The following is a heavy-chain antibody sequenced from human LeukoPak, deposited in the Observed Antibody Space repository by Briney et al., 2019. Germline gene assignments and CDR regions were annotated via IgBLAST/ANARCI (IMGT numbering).Heavy chain of an antibody. J-gene: IGHJ3*02. D-gene: IGHD2-2*01. V-gene: IGHV4-38-2*02. Sequence: NPSETLSLTCTVSGYSISSGYHWAWIRQPPGKGLEWIGSIYHSGDTNYNPSLKSRVTISVDTSKNQFSLKLSSVTAADTAVYYCARANTYCSSTSRYDPYAFDIWGQGTMVTVSS. CDR1: GYSISSGYH. CDR3: ARANTYCSSTSRYDPYAFDI. CDR2: IYHSGDT.